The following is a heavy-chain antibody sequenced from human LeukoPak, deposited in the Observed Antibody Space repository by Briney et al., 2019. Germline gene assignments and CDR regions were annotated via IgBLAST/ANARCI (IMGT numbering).Heavy chain of an antibody. Sequence: GGSLRLSCVASGLTVSNHWMSWVRQAPGKGLEWVSYISSSSSTIYYADSVKGRFTISRDNAKNSLYLQMNSLRAEDTAVYYCAREYSSSAGFDYWGQGTLVTVSS. CDR1: GLTVSNHW. V-gene: IGHV3-48*01. D-gene: IGHD6-6*01. J-gene: IGHJ4*02. CDR2: ISSSSSTI. CDR3: AREYSSSAGFDY.